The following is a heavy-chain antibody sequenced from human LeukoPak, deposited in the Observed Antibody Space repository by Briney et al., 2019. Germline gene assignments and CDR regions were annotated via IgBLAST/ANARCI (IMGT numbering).Heavy chain of an antibody. Sequence: GGSLQISCKGSGYSFTTYWISWVRQMPGKGLEWMGRIDTSDSYANYSPSFQGHGTISADETVSTAYLQWSSLKASDTAIYYCARRLSGYETDFGIWGQGTMVTVSS. CDR3: ARRLSGYETDFGI. CDR2: IDTSDSYA. J-gene: IGHJ3*02. V-gene: IGHV5-10-1*01. D-gene: IGHD5-12*01. CDR1: GYSFTTYW.